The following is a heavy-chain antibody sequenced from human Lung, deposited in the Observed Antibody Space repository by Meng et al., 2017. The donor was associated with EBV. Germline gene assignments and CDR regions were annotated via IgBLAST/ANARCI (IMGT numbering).Heavy chain of an antibody. CDR1: GYSLRSYA. V-gene: IGHV7-4-1*02. Sequence: QVQLVQTGSELKQPGASVQASCKASGYSLRSYAVNGLRQAPGRGLEWMGWINPSTAHPTYAQDFTGRFVFSLDISVNTAYLQINSLKAEDTAIYYCVRDVPDGDISLFDSWGQGTLVTVAS. J-gene: IGHJ4*02. CDR3: VRDVPDGDISLFDS. CDR2: INPSTAHP. D-gene: IGHD2-21*02.